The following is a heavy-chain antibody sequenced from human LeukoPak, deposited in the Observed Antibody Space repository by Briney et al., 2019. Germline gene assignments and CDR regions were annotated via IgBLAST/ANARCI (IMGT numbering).Heavy chain of an antibody. CDR1: GGSTTSHY. CDR2: ISYTGSP. CDR3: ARLLNNDNAGDPDTFDM. D-gene: IGHD4-17*01. V-gene: IGHV4-59*08. J-gene: IGHJ3*02. Sequence: PSETLSLTCSVSGGSTTSHYWSWIRQSPGKGLERISYISYTGSPRYNPSFQSRVTISLDTSKTHFSLKLTSVTAADTAVYYCARLLNNDNAGDPDTFDMWGPGTMVTVSS.